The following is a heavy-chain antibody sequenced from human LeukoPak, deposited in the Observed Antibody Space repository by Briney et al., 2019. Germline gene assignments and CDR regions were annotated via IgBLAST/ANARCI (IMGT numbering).Heavy chain of an antibody. CDR3: VRGQSNFGDHADLDY. D-gene: IGHD2-21*01. CDR1: GFTFSDYG. V-gene: IGHV3-21*06. Sequence: GASLRLSCAASGFTFSDYGMNWVRQSPGKGLEWVSSISTTSSYIYYADSLKGRFTISRDNAKNSLYLQMNSLRTEDTAVYNCVRGQSNFGDHADLDYWGQGTPVTVSS. CDR2: ISTTSSYI. J-gene: IGHJ4*02.